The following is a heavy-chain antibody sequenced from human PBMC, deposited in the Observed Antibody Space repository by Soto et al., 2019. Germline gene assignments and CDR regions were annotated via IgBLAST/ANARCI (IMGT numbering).Heavy chain of an antibody. V-gene: IGHV1-24*01. CDR1: GYTLTEFS. CDR2: FDPEDAET. Sequence: ASVKVSCKVSGYTLTEFSMHWVRQAPGKGLEWMGGFDPEDAETIYAQKFQGRVTMTENTSTDTAYMELSSLRSEDTAVYYCATTLGSSLQNDYYGMDVWGQGTTVTVSS. CDR3: ATTLGSSLQNDYYGMDV. J-gene: IGHJ6*02. D-gene: IGHD6-6*01.